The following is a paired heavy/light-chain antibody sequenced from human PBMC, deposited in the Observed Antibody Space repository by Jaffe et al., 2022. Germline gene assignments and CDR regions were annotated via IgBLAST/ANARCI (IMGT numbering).Heavy chain of an antibody. Sequence: EVQLVESGGGLVQPGGSLRLSCAASGFTFSDHYMDWVRQAPGKGLEWVGRTRNKANSYTTEYAASVKGRFTISRDDSKNSLYLQMNSLKTEDTAVYYCAIETAATFAYWGQGTLVTVSS. CDR1: GFTFSDHY. J-gene: IGHJ4*02. CDR2: TRNKANSYTT. V-gene: IGHV3-72*01. CDR3: AIETAATFAY. D-gene: IGHD2-15*01.
Light chain of an antibody. CDR3: CSYAGSSTFDVL. CDR2: EGS. J-gene: IGLJ2*01. CDR1: SSDVGSYNL. Sequence: QSALTQPASVSGSPGQSITISCTGTSSDVGSYNLVSWYQHHPGKAPKLMIYEGSKRPSGVSNRFSGSKSGNTASLTISGLQAEDEADYYCCSYAGSSTFDVLFGGGTKLTVL. V-gene: IGLV2-23*03.